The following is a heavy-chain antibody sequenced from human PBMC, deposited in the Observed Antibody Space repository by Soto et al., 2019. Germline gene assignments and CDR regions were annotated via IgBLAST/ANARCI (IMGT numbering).Heavy chain of an antibody. V-gene: IGHV3-30*18. CDR1: GFTFSSYG. J-gene: IGHJ6*02. D-gene: IGHD2-21*02. CDR2: ISYDGSNK. CDR3: AKALAYCGGDCYSNYYYYGMDV. Sequence: GSLRLSCAASGFTFSSYGMHWVRQAPGKGLEWVAVISYDGSNKYYADSVKGRFTISRDNSKNTLYLQMNSLRAEDTAVYYCAKALAYCGGDCYSNYYYYGMDVWGQGTTVTVSS.